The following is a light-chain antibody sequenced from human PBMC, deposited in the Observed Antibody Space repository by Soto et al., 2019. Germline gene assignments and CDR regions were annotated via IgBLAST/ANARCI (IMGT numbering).Light chain of an antibody. Sequence: EIVLTQSPGTLSLSPGESATLSCRASQSVSNNYLAWYQQKPGQAPRLLIYGASNRATGIPDRFSGSGFGTEFTLTISSLQSEDFAVYYCQQYKNWPLFGQGTRLEIK. CDR3: QQYKNWPL. CDR1: QSVSNN. V-gene: IGKV3D-15*01. J-gene: IGKJ5*01. CDR2: GAS.